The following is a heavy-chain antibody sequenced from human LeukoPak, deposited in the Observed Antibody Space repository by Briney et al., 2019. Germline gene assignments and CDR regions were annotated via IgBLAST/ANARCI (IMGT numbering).Heavy chain of an antibody. V-gene: IGHV1-69*01. CDR3: ASPGSGSSDYYYYGMDV. D-gene: IGHD3-10*01. Sequence: ASVKVSCEASGGTFSSYAISWVRQAPGQGLEWMGGIIPIFGTANYAQKFQGRVTITADESTSTAYMELSSLRSEDTAVYYCASPGSGSSDYYYYGMDVWGKGTTVTVSS. CDR2: IIPIFGTA. J-gene: IGHJ6*04. CDR1: GGTFSSYA.